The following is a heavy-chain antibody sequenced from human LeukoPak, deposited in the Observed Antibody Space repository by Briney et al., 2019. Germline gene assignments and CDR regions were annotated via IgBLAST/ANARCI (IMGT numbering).Heavy chain of an antibody. Sequence: ASVKVSCKASGYTFTSYDINWVRQATGQGLEWMGWMNPNSGNTGYAQKFQGRVTMTRNTSISTAYMELSSLRSEDTAVYYCAHTRRYSTVGPGDAFDIWGQGTMVTVSS. V-gene: IGHV1-8*01. CDR1: GYTFTSYD. CDR2: MNPNSGNT. D-gene: IGHD2-15*01. CDR3: AHTRRYSTVGPGDAFDI. J-gene: IGHJ3*02.